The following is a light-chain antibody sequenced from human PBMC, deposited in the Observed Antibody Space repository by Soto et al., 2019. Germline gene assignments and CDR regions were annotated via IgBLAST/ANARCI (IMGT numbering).Light chain of an antibody. CDR2: GAS. V-gene: IGKV3-15*01. J-gene: IGKJ2*01. CDR1: QSVRSN. Sequence: EIVMTQSPAILSVSPGERATLSCRASQSVRSNLAWYQQKPGQAPRLLIYGASTRAAGIPARFSGSGSGTEFSLTVSSLQSEDFAVYYCQQYNNWPPVTFGQGTKLEIK. CDR3: QQYNNWPPVT.